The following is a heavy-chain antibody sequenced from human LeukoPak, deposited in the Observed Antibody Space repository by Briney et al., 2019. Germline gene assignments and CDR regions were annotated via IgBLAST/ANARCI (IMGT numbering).Heavy chain of an antibody. J-gene: IGHJ4*02. V-gene: IGHV1-2*02. CDR1: GYTFTGYY. CDR3: ARVPVDYDFWSGSRPYYFDY. D-gene: IGHD3-3*01. CDR2: INPNSGGT. Sequence: VASVKVSCKASGYTFTGYYMHWVRQAPGQGLEWMGWINPNSGGTNYAQKFQGRVTLTRDTFISTAYMELSRLRSDDTAVYYCARVPVDYDFWSGSRPYYFDYWGQGTLVTVSS.